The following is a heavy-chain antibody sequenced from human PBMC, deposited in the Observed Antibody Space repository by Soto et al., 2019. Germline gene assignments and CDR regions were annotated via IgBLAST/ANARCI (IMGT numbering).Heavy chain of an antibody. Sequence: XSVKVSFNASGYTFTSYAMHWVRQAPGQRLEWMGWINAGNGNTKYSQKFQGRVTINPDTSKNQFSLQLNSVTPEDTAVYYRARTQSVYDYWGQGTLVTVSS. CDR2: INAGNGNT. J-gene: IGHJ4*02. CDR3: ARTQSVYDY. CDR1: GYTFTSYA. V-gene: IGHV1-3*01.